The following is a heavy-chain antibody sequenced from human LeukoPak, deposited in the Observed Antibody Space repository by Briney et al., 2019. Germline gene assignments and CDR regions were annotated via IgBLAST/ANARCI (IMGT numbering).Heavy chain of an antibody. V-gene: IGHV3-53*01. CDR2: IYSGGST. J-gene: IGHJ5*02. Sequence: PGGSLRLSCAASGFTVSSNYMSWVRQAPGKGLEWVSVIYSGGSTYYADSVKGRFTISRDNSKNTLYLQMNSLRAEDTAVYYCAKDRRRDGYPTTAWGQGTLVTVSS. D-gene: IGHD5-24*01. CDR3: AKDRRRDGYPTTA. CDR1: GFTVSSNY.